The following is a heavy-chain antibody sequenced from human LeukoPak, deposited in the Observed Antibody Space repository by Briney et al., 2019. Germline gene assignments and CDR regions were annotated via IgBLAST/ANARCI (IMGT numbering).Heavy chain of an antibody. CDR2: IYYSGST. V-gene: IGHV4-39*01. Sequence: SETLSLTCTVSGGSISSSSYYWGWIRQPPGKGLERIGSIYYSGSTYYNPSLKSRVTISVDTSKNQFSLKLSSVTAADTAVYYCARVESGWHFDYWGQGTLVTVSS. CDR3: ARVESGWHFDY. J-gene: IGHJ4*02. D-gene: IGHD6-19*01. CDR1: GGSISSSSYY.